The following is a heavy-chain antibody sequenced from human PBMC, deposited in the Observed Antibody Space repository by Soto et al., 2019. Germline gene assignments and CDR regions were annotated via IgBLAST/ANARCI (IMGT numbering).Heavy chain of an antibody. J-gene: IGHJ5*02. CDR1: GDTFTNFD. CDR3: ARYIYGQGFQA. D-gene: IGHD3-3*02. CDR2: MRANSGDT. Sequence: QVQLVQPGAEVRKPGASVKVSCKAPGDTFTNFDFNWVRQATGKGLEWIGWMRANSGDTGHDQKFQGRVRMTRDTSMSTAYMELSSLRAEDTAVYYCARYIYGQGFQAWGQGTLVFVSS. V-gene: IGHV1-8*01.